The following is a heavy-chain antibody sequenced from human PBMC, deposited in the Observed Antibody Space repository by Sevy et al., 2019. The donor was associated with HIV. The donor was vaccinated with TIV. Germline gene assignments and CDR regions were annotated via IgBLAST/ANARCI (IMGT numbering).Heavy chain of an antibody. J-gene: IGHJ6*02. CDR1: GFTFSSYS. CDR2: ISSSSSYI. Sequence: GGSLRLSCAASGFTFSSYSMNWVRQAPGKGLEWVSSISSSSSYIYYADSVKGRFTISRDNAKNSRYLQMNSLRAEDTAVYYCARGGVTIFGVVTQYYYGMDVWGQGTTVTVSS. CDR3: ARGGVTIFGVVTQYYYGMDV. V-gene: IGHV3-21*01. D-gene: IGHD3-3*01.